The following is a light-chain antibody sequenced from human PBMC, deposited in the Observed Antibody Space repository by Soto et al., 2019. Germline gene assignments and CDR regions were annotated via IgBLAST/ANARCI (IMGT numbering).Light chain of an antibody. V-gene: IGKV3-20*01. CDR2: GAS. Sequence: EIVLTQSPATLSLSPGERATLSCRASQRIGGYLGWYQQKPGQAPRLLIYGASSRAPGIPVRFSGSGSGADFTLTIRRLEPEDLAMYYCQKFGSSPSITVGKGKRLGIK. J-gene: IGKJ5*01. CDR3: QKFGSSPSIT. CDR1: QRIGGY.